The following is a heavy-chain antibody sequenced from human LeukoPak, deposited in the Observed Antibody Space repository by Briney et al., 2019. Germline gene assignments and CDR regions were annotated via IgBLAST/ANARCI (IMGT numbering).Heavy chain of an antibody. CDR2: IIPIFGTA. CDR1: GGTFISYA. CDR3: ARGVWYSSGWYFPVGY. Sequence: GASVKVSCKASGGTFISYAISWVGQAPGQGREWMGGIIPIFGTANYAKKFQGRGTITTDESTSKAYMERISGGAEDTAVYYCARGVWYSSGWYFPVGYWGQGTLVTVSS. J-gene: IGHJ4*02. V-gene: IGHV1-69*05. D-gene: IGHD6-19*01.